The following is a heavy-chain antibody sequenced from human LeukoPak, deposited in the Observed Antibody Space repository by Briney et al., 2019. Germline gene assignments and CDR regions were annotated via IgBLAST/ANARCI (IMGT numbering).Heavy chain of an antibody. V-gene: IGHV4-39*01. J-gene: IGHJ4*02. D-gene: IGHD1-1*01. CDR3: AKAPPYKKYFDY. CDR2: IYYSGTT. CDR1: GDSVSSSSYY. Sequence: PSETLSLTCTVSGDSVSSSSYYWGWIRQPPGKGLEWIGSIYYSGTTSYNPSLKSRVTISVDTSKNQFSLMLTSVTASDTAVYYCAKAPPYKKYFDYWGQGTLVTVSS.